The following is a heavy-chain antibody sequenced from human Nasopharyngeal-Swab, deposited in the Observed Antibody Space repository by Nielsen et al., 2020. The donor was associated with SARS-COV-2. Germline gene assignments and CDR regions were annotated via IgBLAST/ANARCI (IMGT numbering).Heavy chain of an antibody. V-gene: IGHV1-2*02. D-gene: IGHD3-10*01. J-gene: IGHJ3*01. CDR2: INPNSGGA. CDR3: AREMRDSSSGNDAFDV. Sequence: WVRQAPGQGREWMGCINPNSGGATYAQKFEGRVTMTRATSRDPAYMELSVLRPDDTAVFYCAREMRDSSSGNDAFDVWGQGTRVTVSS.